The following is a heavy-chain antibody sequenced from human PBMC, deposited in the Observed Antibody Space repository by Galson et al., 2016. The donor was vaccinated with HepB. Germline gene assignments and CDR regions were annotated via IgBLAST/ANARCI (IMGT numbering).Heavy chain of an antibody. CDR2: IYHSGSS. Sequence: TLSLTCAVSGGSISSGGYSWSWIRHPPGEGLEWIGYIYHSGSSYYSPSLKSRVTISEDRSKNQFSLTLSSVTPADTAVYYCARGKAGNAFDIWGQGTMVTVSS. CDR1: GGSISSGGYS. V-gene: IGHV4-30-2*01. J-gene: IGHJ3*02. CDR3: ARGKAGNAFDI. D-gene: IGHD3-10*01.